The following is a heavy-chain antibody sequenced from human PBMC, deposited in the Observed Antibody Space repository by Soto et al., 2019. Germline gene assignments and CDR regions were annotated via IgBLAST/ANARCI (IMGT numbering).Heavy chain of an antibody. Sequence: PGGSMRLSCAASGFTFSDHYMSWIRQAPGKGLEWVSAISGSGGSTYYADSVKGRFTISRDNSKNTLYLQMNSLRAEDTAVYYCAKDTGWFGEYSDAFDIWGQGTMVTVSS. CDR3: AKDTGWFGEYSDAFDI. J-gene: IGHJ3*02. CDR1: GFTFSDHY. V-gene: IGHV3-23*01. CDR2: ISGSGGST. D-gene: IGHD3-10*01.